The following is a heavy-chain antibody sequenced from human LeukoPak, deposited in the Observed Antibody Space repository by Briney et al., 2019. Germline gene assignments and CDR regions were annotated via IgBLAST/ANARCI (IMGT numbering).Heavy chain of an antibody. J-gene: IGHJ4*02. V-gene: IGHV3-30*04. CDR2: ISYDGSYQ. D-gene: IGHD3-10*01. CDR1: GFTFSAYG. Sequence: GGSLRLSCAVSGFTFSAYGMHWVRQAPGKGLEWVAVISYDGSYQAYADSVKGRFTVFRDNSNNTVYLQMNSLRPEDTAVYYCARALTMFRGVPNLDSWGQGTLVTVSS. CDR3: ARALTMFRGVPNLDS.